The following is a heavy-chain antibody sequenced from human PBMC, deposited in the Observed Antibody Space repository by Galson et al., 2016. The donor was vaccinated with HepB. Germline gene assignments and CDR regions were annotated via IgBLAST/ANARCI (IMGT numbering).Heavy chain of an antibody. CDR2: IIPVFGTA. D-gene: IGHD3-22*01. V-gene: IGHV1-69*13. CDR1: GGTFANYA. Sequence: SVKVSCKASGGTFANYAISWVRQAPGHGLEWMGGIIPVFGTANYAQKFQGRVTITADESTSTAYMELSSLRSEDTAVYYCASPYFYDTSGYRPAGDAFDIWGQGTMVTVSS. CDR3: ASPYFYDTSGYRPAGDAFDI. J-gene: IGHJ3*02.